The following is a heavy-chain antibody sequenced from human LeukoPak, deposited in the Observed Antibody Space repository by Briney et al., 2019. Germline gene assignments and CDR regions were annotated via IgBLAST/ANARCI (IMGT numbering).Heavy chain of an antibody. CDR3: ARDRGGPEWAY. J-gene: IGHJ4*02. CDR2: IIPIFGTA. D-gene: IGHD3-10*01. V-gene: IGHV1-69*13. CDR1: GGTFSSYA. Sequence: ASVKVSCKASGGTFSSYASSWVRQAPGQGLEWMGGIIPIFGTANYAQKFQGRVTITADESTSTAYMELSSLRSEDTAVYYCARDRGGPEWAYWGQGTLVTVSS.